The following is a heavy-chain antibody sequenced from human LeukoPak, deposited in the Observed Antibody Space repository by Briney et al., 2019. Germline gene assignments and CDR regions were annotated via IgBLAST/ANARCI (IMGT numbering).Heavy chain of an antibody. V-gene: IGHV4-39*01. CDR1: GGSISSSSYY. Sequence: PSETLSLTCTVSGGSISSSSYYWGWIRQPPGKGLEWIGSIYYSGSTYYNPSLKSRVTISVDTSKNQFSLKLSSVTAADTAVYYCASSKGNYFDYWGQGTLVTVSS. CDR3: ASSKGNYFDY. CDR2: IYYSGST. J-gene: IGHJ4*02.